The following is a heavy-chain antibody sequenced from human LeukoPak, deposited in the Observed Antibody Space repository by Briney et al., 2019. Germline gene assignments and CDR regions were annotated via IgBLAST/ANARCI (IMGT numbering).Heavy chain of an antibody. CDR2: IYYSGST. CDR3: AGDGAFRELITPWYFDL. V-gene: IGHV4-59*01. Sequence: PSESLSLTCTVSGGSISSYYWSWIWQPPGKGLEWIGYIYYSGSTNYNPSLKSPVTISVDTSKNQFSLKLSSVTAADAAVYYCAGDGAFRELITPWYFDLWGRGTLVTVSS. D-gene: IGHD3-22*01. J-gene: IGHJ2*01. CDR1: GGSISSYY.